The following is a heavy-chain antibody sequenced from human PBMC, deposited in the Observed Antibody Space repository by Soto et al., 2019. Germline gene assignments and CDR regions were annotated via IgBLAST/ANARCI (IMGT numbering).Heavy chain of an antibody. Sequence: QVQLVESGGGVVQPGRSLRLSCAASGFTFSSYAMHWVRQAPGKGLEWVAVISYDGSNKYYADSVKGRFTISRDNSKNTLYLQMNSLRAEDTAVYYCARDQRYSSGPPGWFDPWGQGTLVTVSS. CDR3: ARDQRYSSGPPGWFDP. V-gene: IGHV3-30-3*01. D-gene: IGHD6-19*01. J-gene: IGHJ5*02. CDR2: ISYDGSNK. CDR1: GFTFSSYA.